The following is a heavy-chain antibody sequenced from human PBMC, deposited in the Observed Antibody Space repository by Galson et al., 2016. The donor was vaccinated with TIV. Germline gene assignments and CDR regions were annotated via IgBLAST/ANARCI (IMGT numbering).Heavy chain of an antibody. CDR2: ISGGGGSS. CDR3: AKVPSSGFSYYYGIDV. Sequence: SLRLSCAASGFTFSSYALTWVRQAPGKGLEWVSAISGGGGSSYYGDSVKGRFTISRDNSEKMLYLQMNSLRAEGTAVYYCAKVPSSGFSYYYGIDVWGQGTTVTVS. D-gene: IGHD3-22*01. CDR1: GFTFSSYA. J-gene: IGHJ6*02. V-gene: IGHV3-23*01.